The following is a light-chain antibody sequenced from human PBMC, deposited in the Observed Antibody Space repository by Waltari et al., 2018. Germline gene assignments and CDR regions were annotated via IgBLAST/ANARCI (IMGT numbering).Light chain of an antibody. CDR1: ENVNNY. CDR2: KAS. Sequence: DIQMTQSPSSLSTSIGTRVTLPCRANENVNNYLNWYQQKPGKAPKLRIYKASTLQRGVPSRFSGSGSGTDYTFTIGSLQSEDAATYYCQHKFGTPFTFGPGTKLDIK. V-gene: IGKV1-39*01. CDR3: QHKFGTPFT. J-gene: IGKJ3*01.